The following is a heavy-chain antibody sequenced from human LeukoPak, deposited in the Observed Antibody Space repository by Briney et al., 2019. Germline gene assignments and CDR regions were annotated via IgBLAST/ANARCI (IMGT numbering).Heavy chain of an antibody. D-gene: IGHD1-26*01. V-gene: IGHV1-46*01. Sequence: GASVKVSCKASGYTFTSYYMHWVRQAPGQGLEWMGIINPSGGSTSYAQKFQGRVTMTRDTSTSTVYMELSGLRSEDTAVYYCASSTGSYLGYYYYMDVWGKGTTVTVSS. CDR2: INPSGGST. CDR1: GYTFTSYY. J-gene: IGHJ6*03. CDR3: ASSTGSYLGYYYYMDV.